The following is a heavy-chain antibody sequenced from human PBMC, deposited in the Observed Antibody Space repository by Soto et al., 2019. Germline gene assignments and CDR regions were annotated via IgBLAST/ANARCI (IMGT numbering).Heavy chain of an antibody. Sequence: QVQLVESGGGVVQPGRSLRLSCAASGLTFSSYGMHWVRQAPSKGLEWVAVISYDGSNKYYADSVKGRFTISRDNSKNTLYLQMNSLRAEDTAVYYCARSPYSVSYLAYFDYLGQGTLVTVSS. V-gene: IGHV3-30*03. D-gene: IGHD1-26*01. CDR3: ARSPYSVSYLAYFDY. CDR2: ISYDGSNK. CDR1: GLTFSSYG. J-gene: IGHJ4*02.